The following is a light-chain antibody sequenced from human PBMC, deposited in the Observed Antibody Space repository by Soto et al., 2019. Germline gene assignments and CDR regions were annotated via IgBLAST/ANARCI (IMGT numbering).Light chain of an antibody. V-gene: IGLV2-14*01. CDR2: DVS. CDR3: SSYTSSSTVV. Sequence: QSALTRPASVSGSPGQSITISCTGTSSDVGTYNYVSWYQQHPGKAPKLMIYDVSSRPSGVSNRFSGSKSGNTASLTISGLQAEDDADYYCSSYTSSSTVVFGGGTKVTVL. CDR1: SSDVGTYNY. J-gene: IGLJ2*01.